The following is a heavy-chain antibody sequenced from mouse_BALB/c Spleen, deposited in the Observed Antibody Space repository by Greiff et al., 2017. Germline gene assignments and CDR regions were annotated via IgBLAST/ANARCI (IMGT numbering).Heavy chain of an antibody. CDR2: IGSGSSTI. D-gene: IGHD2-14*01. J-gene: IGHJ4*01. CDR3: ARDYRYGAMDY. Sequence: EVMLVESGGGLVQPGGSRKLSCAASGFTFSSFGMHWVRQAPEKGLEWVAYIGSGSSTIYYADTVKGRFTISRDNPKNTLFLQMTSLRSEDTAMYYCARDYRYGAMDYWGQGTSVTVSS. V-gene: IGHV5-17*02. CDR1: GFTFSSFG.